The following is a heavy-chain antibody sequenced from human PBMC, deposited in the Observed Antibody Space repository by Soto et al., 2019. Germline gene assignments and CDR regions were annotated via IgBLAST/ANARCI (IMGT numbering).Heavy chain of an antibody. D-gene: IGHD6-19*01. Sequence: PSETLSLTCSVSGASFSSTPYFWGWIRQPPGKGLEWIASSYYGGMTYYTPSLKSRVTISIDTSRSQFSLKLSSVTAADTAVYYCARRSGCPGTYYFDYWGQGTLVTVSS. CDR1: GASFSSTPYF. CDR2: SYYGGMT. J-gene: IGHJ4*02. CDR3: ARRSGCPGTYYFDY. V-gene: IGHV4-39*07.